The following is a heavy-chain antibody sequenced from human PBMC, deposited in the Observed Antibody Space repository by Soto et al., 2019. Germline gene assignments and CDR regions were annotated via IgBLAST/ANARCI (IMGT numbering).Heavy chain of an antibody. CDR3: ARDRLIAVTGLLRN. J-gene: IGHJ4*02. CDR1: GYPFTSYG. CDR2: ISPYDDKT. D-gene: IGHD6-19*01. Sequence: QVQLVQSGAEVKKPGASVKVSCKTSGYPFTSYGINWVRQAPGQGPGWTGWISPYDDKTNYSQKFKGRVPLTADTSTTTAYMELRGLRFDDTAVYYCARDRLIAVTGLLRNWGQGTLVTVSS. V-gene: IGHV1-18*01.